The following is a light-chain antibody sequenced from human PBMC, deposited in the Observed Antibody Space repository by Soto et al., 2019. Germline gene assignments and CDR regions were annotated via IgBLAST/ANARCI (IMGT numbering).Light chain of an antibody. Sequence: DIQLTQSPSSLSASVGDRVTITFRPSQAINKYLSWFRQKPGKAPEPLIYDVSTLQSGVPSRFSGSGSGTYFTLTISSLQLDDFASYYCQQSLSTPWSFGQGTKVDI. V-gene: IGKV1-39*01. J-gene: IGKJ1*01. CDR3: QQSLSTPWS. CDR1: QAINKY. CDR2: DVS.